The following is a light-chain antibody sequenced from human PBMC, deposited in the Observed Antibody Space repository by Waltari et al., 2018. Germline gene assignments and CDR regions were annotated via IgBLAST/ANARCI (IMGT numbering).Light chain of an antibody. CDR1: QGISSS. CDR2: AAS. V-gene: IGKV1-9*01. Sequence: DIQLTQSPSFLSASVGDRVTITCRASQGISSSLAWYQQKPGKAPKLLIYAASTWQSGVPSRFSGSGSGTEFTLTISSLQPEDFATYYCQQLNSYHITFGQGTRLEIK. J-gene: IGKJ5*01. CDR3: QQLNSYHIT.